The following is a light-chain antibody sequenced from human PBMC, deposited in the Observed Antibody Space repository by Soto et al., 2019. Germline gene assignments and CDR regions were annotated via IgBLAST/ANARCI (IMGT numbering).Light chain of an antibody. V-gene: IGKV3-20*01. CDR1: QSVGSSY. CDR2: GAS. Sequence: EIVLTQSPGTLSLSPGERATLSCRASQSVGSSYLAWYQKKPGQTPRLLIYGASARATGIPDRFSGSGSGTDFTLTISSLEPEDFAVYYCQQFIYSSYSFGQGTKLGIK. J-gene: IGKJ2*03. CDR3: QQFIYSSYS.